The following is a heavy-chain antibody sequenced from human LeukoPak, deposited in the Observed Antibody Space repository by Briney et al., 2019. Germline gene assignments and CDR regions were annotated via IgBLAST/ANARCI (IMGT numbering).Heavy chain of an antibody. D-gene: IGHD5-24*01. V-gene: IGHV3-23*01. CDR3: AKDSVEGPFDY. Sequence: GGSLRLSCAASGFTFSSCAMNWVRQAPGEGLEWVSTISVSGGDTYYADSVKGRFTISRDNSKNTLYLQMNSLRAEDTAVYYCAKDSVEGPFDYWGQGTLVTVSS. CDR2: ISVSGGDT. J-gene: IGHJ4*02. CDR1: GFTFSSCA.